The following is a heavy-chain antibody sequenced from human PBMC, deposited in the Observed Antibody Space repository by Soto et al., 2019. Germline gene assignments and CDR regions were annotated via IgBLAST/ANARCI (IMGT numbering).Heavy chain of an antibody. J-gene: IGHJ4*02. CDR1: GYTFTGYY. V-gene: IGHV1-2*02. D-gene: IGHD6-6*01. CDR2: INPNSGGT. Sequence: ASVKVSCKASGYTFTGYYMHWVRQAPGQGLEWMGWINPNSGGTNYAQKFQGRVTMTRDTSISTAYMELSRLRSDDTAVYYCASIAMYSSSPPAFGYWGQGTLVTVSS. CDR3: ASIAMYSSSPPAFGY.